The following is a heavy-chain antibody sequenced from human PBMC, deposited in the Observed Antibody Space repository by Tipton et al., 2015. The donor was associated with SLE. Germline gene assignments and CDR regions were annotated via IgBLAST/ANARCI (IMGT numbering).Heavy chain of an antibody. D-gene: IGHD3-16*02. J-gene: IGHJ4*02. CDR3: VSRPYEVLSAPFDY. CDR2: IKQDGSEK. CDR1: GFTFSVYL. V-gene: IGHV3-7*01. Sequence: SLRLSCAASGFTFSVYLMSWVRQAPGKGLEWVAKIKQDGSEKYYVDSVKGRFTISRDNTKNSLYLQMNSLRDEDTAIYYCVSRPYEVLSAPFDYWGQGALVTVSS.